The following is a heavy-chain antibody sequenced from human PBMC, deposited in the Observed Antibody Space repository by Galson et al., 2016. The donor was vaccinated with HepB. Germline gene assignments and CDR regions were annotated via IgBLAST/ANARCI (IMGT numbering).Heavy chain of an antibody. J-gene: IGHJ4*02. CDR1: GDSISRSIYF. V-gene: IGHV4-39*02. CDR3: ARAHSSSFDS. D-gene: IGHD6-6*01. Sequence: SETLSLTCTVSGDSISRSIYFWGWIRQPPGTGLEWIGIVYYSGSTYYNPSLRSRVTLSVDTSKNHFSLNLKSVTAADTAVYYCARAHSSSFDSWGQGTLVTVSS. CDR2: VYYSGST.